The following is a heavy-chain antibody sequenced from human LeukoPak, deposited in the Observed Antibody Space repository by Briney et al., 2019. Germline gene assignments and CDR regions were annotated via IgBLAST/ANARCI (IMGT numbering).Heavy chain of an antibody. V-gene: IGHV5-51*01. CDR2: IYLGDSDT. J-gene: IGHJ4*02. Sequence: HGESLKSSSMSAGYTFSNDWSAGVCQMPGKGLEWMGIIYLGDSDTRYSPSFQGQVTISADKSISTAYLQWSGLRASDTAVYYCPRLSASSGYSFDFWGQGTLVTVSS. D-gene: IGHD3-22*01. CDR1: GYTFSNDW. CDR3: PRLSASSGYSFDF.